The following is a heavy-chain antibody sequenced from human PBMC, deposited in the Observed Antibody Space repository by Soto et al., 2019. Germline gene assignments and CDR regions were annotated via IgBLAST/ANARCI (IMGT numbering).Heavy chain of an antibody. D-gene: IGHD3-10*01. CDR3: ARDRKGSGAEDAFDI. J-gene: IGHJ3*02. Sequence: GGSLRLSCAASGFTFSSYWMSWVRQAPGKGLEWVASIKQDGSEKYYVDSVKGRFTISRDNAKNSLYLQMNSLRAEDAAVNYCARDRKGSGAEDAFDIWGQGTMVTGSS. CDR1: GFTFSSYW. CDR2: IKQDGSEK. V-gene: IGHV3-7*03.